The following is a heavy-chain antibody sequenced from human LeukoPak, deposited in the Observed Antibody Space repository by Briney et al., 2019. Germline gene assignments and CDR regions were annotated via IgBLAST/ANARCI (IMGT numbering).Heavy chain of an antibody. J-gene: IGHJ4*02. Sequence: SETLSLTCTVSGGAISSYYWSWIRQPAGKGLEWIGRIYTSGNTNYNPSLKSRVTMSVDTSKNQFSLKLSSVTAADTAVYYCARDRYYYDTSGSIRFDYWGQGTLVTASS. V-gene: IGHV4-4*07. CDR2: IYTSGNT. CDR1: GGAISSYY. CDR3: ARDRYYYDTSGSIRFDY. D-gene: IGHD3-22*01.